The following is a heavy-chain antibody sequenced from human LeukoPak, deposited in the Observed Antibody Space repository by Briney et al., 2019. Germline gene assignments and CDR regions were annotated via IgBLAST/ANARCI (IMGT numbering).Heavy chain of an antibody. V-gene: IGHV3-7*01. J-gene: IGHJ5*02. Sequence: GGSLRPSCAASGFTFSSYWMSWVRQTPGKGLEWVANIKQDGSEKYYVDSVKGRFTISRDNAKNSLYLQMNSLRAEDTAVYYCAREVRTDCSSTSCYSDWFDPWGQGTLVTVSS. CDR2: IKQDGSEK. D-gene: IGHD2-2*02. CDR1: GFTFSSYW. CDR3: AREVRTDCSSTSCYSDWFDP.